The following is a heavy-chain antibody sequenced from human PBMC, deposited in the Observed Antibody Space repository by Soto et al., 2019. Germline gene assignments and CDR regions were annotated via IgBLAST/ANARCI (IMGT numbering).Heavy chain of an antibody. CDR1: GFTFSSYA. Sequence: PGGSLRLSCVASGFTFSSYAMSWVRQAPGKGLEWVSAISGSGRSTYYADSVKDRFTISRDNSKNTVYLQMNSLRAEDAAVYYCVKASGNYCTSGSSYCLDVWGQGTMVTVSS. D-gene: IGHD3-10*01. CDR3: VKASGNYCTSGSSYCLDV. V-gene: IGHV3-23*01. CDR2: ISGSGRST. J-gene: IGHJ6*02.